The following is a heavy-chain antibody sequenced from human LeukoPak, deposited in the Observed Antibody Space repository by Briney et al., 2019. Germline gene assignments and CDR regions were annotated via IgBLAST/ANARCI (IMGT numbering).Heavy chain of an antibody. Sequence: PGGSLRLSCAASGFTFSSYSMNWVRQAPGKGLEWVSSISSSSSYIYYADSVKGRFTISRDNAKNSLYLQMNSLRAEDTAVYYCASWELRARWAFDIWGQGTMVTVSS. V-gene: IGHV3-21*01. CDR3: ASWELRARWAFDI. D-gene: IGHD1-26*01. J-gene: IGHJ3*02. CDR1: GFTFSSYS. CDR2: ISSSSSYI.